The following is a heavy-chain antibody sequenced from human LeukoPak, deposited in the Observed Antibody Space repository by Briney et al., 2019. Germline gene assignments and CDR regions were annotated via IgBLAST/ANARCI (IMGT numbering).Heavy chain of an antibody. CDR1: VFTFYDYG. CDR3: ARARLTSYYYYGMDV. D-gene: IGHD2-21*02. Sequence: GGSLRLSCAASVFTFYDYGMTWVRQAPGKGLEWVSGLNWNGDNTGYADSSKGRFTISRDNAKNSLYLHINSLRAEDPAVYYCARARLTSYYYYGMDVWGQGTTVTVSS. J-gene: IGHJ6*02. V-gene: IGHV3-20*04. CDR2: LNWNGDNT.